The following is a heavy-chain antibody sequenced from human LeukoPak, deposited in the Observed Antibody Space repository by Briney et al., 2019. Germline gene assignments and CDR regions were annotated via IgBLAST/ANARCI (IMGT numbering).Heavy chain of an antibody. Sequence: PSETLSLTCTVSGGSISSYYWSWIRQPPGKGLEWIGYIYYSGSTNYNPSLKSRVTISVDTSKNQFSLKLSSVTAADTAVYYCARGWYHFDYWGQGTLVTVSS. D-gene: IGHD2-15*01. CDR1: GGSISSYY. V-gene: IGHV4-59*01. CDR3: ARGWYHFDY. CDR2: IYYSGST. J-gene: IGHJ4*02.